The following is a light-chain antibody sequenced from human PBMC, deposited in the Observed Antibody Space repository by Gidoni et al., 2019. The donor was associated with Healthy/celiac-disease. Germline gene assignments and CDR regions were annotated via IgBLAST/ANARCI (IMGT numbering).Light chain of an antibody. CDR2: DVS. CDR1: SRHVGGYNY. Sequence: QSALTQPASVSGSPGQSITISCTGTSRHVGGYNYVSWYQQHQGKAPKLMIYDVSNRPSGVSNRFSGSKSGNTASLTISGLQAEDEADYYCSSYTSSSTLYVFGTGTKVTVL. J-gene: IGLJ1*01. CDR3: SSYTSSSTLYV. V-gene: IGLV2-14*01.